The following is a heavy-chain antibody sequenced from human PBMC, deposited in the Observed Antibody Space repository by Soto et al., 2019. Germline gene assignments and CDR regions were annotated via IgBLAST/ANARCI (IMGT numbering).Heavy chain of an antibody. V-gene: IGHV1-69*01. Sequence: SVKVSCKASGGTFSSSVISWVRQAPGQGLEWMGGIIPIFGTANYAQKFQGRVTITADESTSTAYMELSSLRSEDTAVYYCARVGCSGGSCYTHYGMDVWGQGTTVTVSS. CDR1: GGTFSSSV. CDR2: IIPIFGTA. J-gene: IGHJ6*02. D-gene: IGHD2-15*01. CDR3: ARVGCSGGSCYTHYGMDV.